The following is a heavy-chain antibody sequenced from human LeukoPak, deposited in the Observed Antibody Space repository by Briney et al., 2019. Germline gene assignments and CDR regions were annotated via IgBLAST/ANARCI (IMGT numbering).Heavy chain of an antibody. CDR3: ARAKKSGSYLFDY. Sequence: GGSLRLSCAASGFTFSRYGMHWVRQAPGKGLEWVAFIANDGSDSDKDYADSVKGRFTISRDNSKNTLYLQMNSLRAEDTAVYYCARAKKSGSYLFDYWGQGTLVTVSS. D-gene: IGHD1-26*01. CDR2: IANDGSDSDK. J-gene: IGHJ4*02. CDR1: GFTFSRYG. V-gene: IGHV3-30*02.